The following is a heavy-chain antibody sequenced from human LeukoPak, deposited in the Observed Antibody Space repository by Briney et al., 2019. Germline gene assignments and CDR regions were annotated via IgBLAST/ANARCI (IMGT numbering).Heavy chain of an antibody. CDR1: EFTFSNYW. J-gene: IGHJ6*03. D-gene: IGHD6-19*01. Sequence: GGSLRLSCAASEFTFSNYWMSWVRQAPGKGLEWVSSISSSSSYIYYADSVKGRFTISRGNAKNSLYLQMNSLRAEDTAVYYCARDRSDQWPYYYYMDVWGKGTTVTVSS. CDR3: ARDRSDQWPYYYYMDV. CDR2: ISSSSSYI. V-gene: IGHV3-21*01.